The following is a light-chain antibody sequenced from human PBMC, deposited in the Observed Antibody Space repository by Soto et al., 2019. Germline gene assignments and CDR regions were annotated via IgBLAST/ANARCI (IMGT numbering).Light chain of an antibody. Sequence: IRMTQGPSTRSASVGDRVSITGGSSQCINTLLAWFQQKPWRAPKLLIYKASSLQSGVPSRFSGSGSGTEFTLTISSLQSEDFTVYSCLQYHNLWAFGQGTKVDIK. CDR2: KAS. CDR3: LQYHNLWA. V-gene: IGKV1-5*03. J-gene: IGKJ1*01. CDR1: QCINTL.